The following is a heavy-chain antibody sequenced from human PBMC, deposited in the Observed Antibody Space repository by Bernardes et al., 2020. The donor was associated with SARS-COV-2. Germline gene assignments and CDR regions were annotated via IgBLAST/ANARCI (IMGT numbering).Heavy chain of an antibody. D-gene: IGHD5-12*01. J-gene: IGHJ5*02. CDR2: INPYSGIT. Sequence: ASVKVSCMASGYTFTDSYIHWVRQAPGQGLQWMGGINPYSGITHSAQKFQGRVTMTRDTSISTVYMELARLTSDDTGVYFCARIARTTPKFRRPIDTYDGSFDPWGQGTLVTVSS. CDR1: GYTFTDSY. CDR3: ARIARTTPKFRRPIDTYDGSFDP. V-gene: IGHV1-2*02.